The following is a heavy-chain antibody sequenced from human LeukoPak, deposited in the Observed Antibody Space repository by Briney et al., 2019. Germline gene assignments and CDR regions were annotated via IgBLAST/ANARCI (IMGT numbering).Heavy chain of an antibody. D-gene: IGHD2-2*03. CDR2: INPNSGGT. CDR1: GYTFTGYY. Sequence: ASVKVSCKASGYTFTGYYMHWVRQAPGQGLEWMGWINPNSGGTNYAQKFQGRVTMTRDTSISTAYMELSSLRSDDTAVYYCARVPGYCSSASCEAWFDPWGQGTLVTVSS. CDR3: ARVPGYCSSASCEAWFDP. V-gene: IGHV1-2*02. J-gene: IGHJ5*02.